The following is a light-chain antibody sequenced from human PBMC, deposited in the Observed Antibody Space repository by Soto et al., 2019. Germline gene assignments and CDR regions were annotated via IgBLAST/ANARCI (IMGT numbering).Light chain of an antibody. V-gene: IGKV1-5*01. J-gene: IGKJ1*01. CDR1: QSLSNR. CDR3: HYYSAVWT. Sequence: DIQMTQSPSTLSASVGDRVTITGRASQSLSNRLAWYQQKPGKAPKVLIYDASSLESGVPSRFSGSGSGTHFILTISSLQPDDFATYYCHYYSAVWTFGQGTKVDIK. CDR2: DAS.